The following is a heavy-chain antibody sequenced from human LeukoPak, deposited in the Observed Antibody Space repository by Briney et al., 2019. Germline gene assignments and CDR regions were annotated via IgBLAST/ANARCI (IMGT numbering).Heavy chain of an antibody. CDR3: ARHRGVYYDFWSPFDY. V-gene: IGHV4-59*08. Sequence: SETLSLTCTVSGGSISSYYWSWIRQPPGKGLEWIGYIYYSGSTNYNPSLKSRVTISVDTSKNQFSLKLSSVTAAGTAVYYCARHRGVYYDFWSPFDYWGQGTLVTVSS. J-gene: IGHJ4*02. CDR2: IYYSGST. D-gene: IGHD3-3*01. CDR1: GGSISSYY.